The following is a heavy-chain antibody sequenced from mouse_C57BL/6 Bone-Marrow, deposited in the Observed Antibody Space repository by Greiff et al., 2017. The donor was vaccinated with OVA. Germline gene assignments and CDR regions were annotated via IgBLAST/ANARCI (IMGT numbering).Heavy chain of an antibody. CDR2: ISSGGSYT. D-gene: IGHD1-1*01. V-gene: IGHV5-6*01. CDR3: ARGITTVVATTWFAY. Sequence: EVKLMESGGDLVKPGGSLKLSCAASGFTFSSYGMSWVRQTPDKRLEWVATISSGGSYTYYPDSVKGRFTISRDNAKNTLYLQMSSLKSEDTAMYYCARGITTVVATTWFAYWGQGTLVTVSA. CDR1: GFTFSSYG. J-gene: IGHJ3*01.